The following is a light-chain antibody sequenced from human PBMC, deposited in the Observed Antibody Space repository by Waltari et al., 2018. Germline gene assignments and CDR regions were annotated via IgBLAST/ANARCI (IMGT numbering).Light chain of an antibody. CDR1: NSDVGGYNY. CDR2: DVS. CDR3: SSYTSSSTSV. V-gene: IGLV2-14*01. Sequence: QSALTQPASVSGSPGQSITISCTGTNSDVGGYNYVSWYQQHPSKAPKLMICDVSNRPPGVSNRFSGSKSGNTASLTISGLQAEDEADYYCSSYTSSSTSVFGTGTKVTVL. J-gene: IGLJ1*01.